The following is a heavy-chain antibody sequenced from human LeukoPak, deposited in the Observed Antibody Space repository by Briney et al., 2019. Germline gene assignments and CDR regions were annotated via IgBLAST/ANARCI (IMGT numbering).Heavy chain of an antibody. CDR1: GYTFTGYY. Sequence: ASVKVSCKASGYTFTGYYMHWVRQAPGQGLEWMGWINPNSGGTNYAQKFQGWVTMTRDTSISTAYMELSRLRSDDTAVYHCARSDCSGGSCYSDYWGQGTLVTVSS. D-gene: IGHD2-15*01. CDR2: INPNSGGT. CDR3: ARSDCSGGSCYSDY. J-gene: IGHJ4*02. V-gene: IGHV1-2*04.